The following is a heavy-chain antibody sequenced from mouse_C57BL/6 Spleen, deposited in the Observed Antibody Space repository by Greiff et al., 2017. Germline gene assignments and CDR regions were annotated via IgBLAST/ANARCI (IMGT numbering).Heavy chain of an antibody. D-gene: IGHD2-5*01. V-gene: IGHV1-76*01. CDR1: GYTFTDYY. J-gene: IGHJ4*01. CDR3: ARDSNYDAMDY. Sequence: VQLQESGAELVRPGASVKLSCKASGYTFTDYYINWVKQRPGQGLEWIARIYPGSGNTYYNEKFKGKATLTAEKSSSTAYMQLSSLTSEDSAVYFGARDSNYDAMDYWCQGTSVTVSS. CDR2: IYPGSGNT.